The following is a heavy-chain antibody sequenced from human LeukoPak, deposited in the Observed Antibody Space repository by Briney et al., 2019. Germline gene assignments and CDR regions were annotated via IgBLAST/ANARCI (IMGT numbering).Heavy chain of an antibody. CDR1: GGSISSRSYY. CDR3: VRNKDILTGYADY. D-gene: IGHD3-9*01. CDR2: IHYSGSA. J-gene: IGHJ4*02. Sequence: TSETLSLTCTVSGGSISSRSYYWGWIRQPPGKGLEWIGNIHYSGSAYYNSSLKSRVTISVDTSKNQFSLKLSSVTAADTAAYYCVRNKDILTGYADYWGQGTLVTVSS. V-gene: IGHV4-39*01.